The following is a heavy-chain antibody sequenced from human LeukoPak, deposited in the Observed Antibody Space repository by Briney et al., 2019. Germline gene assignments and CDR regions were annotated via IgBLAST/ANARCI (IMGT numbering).Heavy chain of an antibody. V-gene: IGHV1-69*04. Sequence: SVKVSCKASGGTFSSYAISWVRQAPGQGLEWMARIIPIFGIANYAQKFQGRVTITADKSTSTAYMELSSLRSEDTAVYYCAREAVAGEYFQHWGQGTLVTVSS. CDR2: IIPIFGIA. CDR1: GGTFSSYA. J-gene: IGHJ1*01. D-gene: IGHD6-19*01. CDR3: AREAVAGEYFQH.